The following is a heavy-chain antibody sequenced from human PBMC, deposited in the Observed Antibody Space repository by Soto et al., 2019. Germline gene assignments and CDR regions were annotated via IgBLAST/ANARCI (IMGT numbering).Heavy chain of an antibody. CDR3: ARGLRFLEEAY. D-gene: IGHD3-3*01. J-gene: IGHJ4*02. CDR2: IYYSGST. V-gene: IGHV4-59*01. Sequence: SETLSLTCTVSGGSINSYFWSWIRQPPGKGLEWIGYIYYSGSTNHNPSLKSRVTISVDTSKNQFSLKLSSVTAADTAVYYCARGLRFLEEAYWGQGTLVTVSS. CDR1: GGSINSYF.